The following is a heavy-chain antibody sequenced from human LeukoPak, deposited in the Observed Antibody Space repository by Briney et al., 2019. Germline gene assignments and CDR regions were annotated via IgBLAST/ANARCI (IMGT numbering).Heavy chain of an antibody. J-gene: IGHJ4*02. D-gene: IGHD2-21*01. V-gene: IGHV3-7*05. CDR1: GFTISSYW. Sequence: PGGSLRLSCAASGFTISSYWMSWVRQAPGKGLGWVANIKQDGSEKYYVDSVKGRFTISRDNAKNSLYLQMNSLRAEDTAVYYCARGGIRGALFDYWGQGTLVTVSS. CDR2: IKQDGSEK. CDR3: ARGGIRGALFDY.